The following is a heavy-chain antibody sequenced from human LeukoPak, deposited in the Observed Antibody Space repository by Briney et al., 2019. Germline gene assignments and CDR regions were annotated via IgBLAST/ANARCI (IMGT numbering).Heavy chain of an antibody. V-gene: IGHV4-39*01. CDR1: GDSISSDIYS. CDR3: ARLYSGSYYERDY. CDR2: IYYGGST. D-gene: IGHD1-26*01. J-gene: IGHJ4*02. Sequence: SETLSLTCTVSGDSISSDIYSWGWIRQPPGTGLEWIGTIYYGGSTYYNPSLKSRVTTSVDTSKNQFSLRLSSVTAAGTAVYYCARLYSGSYYERDYWGQGTLVTVSS.